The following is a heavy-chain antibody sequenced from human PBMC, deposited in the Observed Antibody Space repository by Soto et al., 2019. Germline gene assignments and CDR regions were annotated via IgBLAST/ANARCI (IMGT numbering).Heavy chain of an antibody. CDR3: ARGLSGVPAARRGYYYYGMDV. D-gene: IGHD2-2*01. J-gene: IGHJ6*02. Sequence: PLETLDLTCAVYGGSFSGYFWSWICQPPGKGQEWIGEINHSGSTNYNPSLKSRVNISVDTSKNQFSLKLSSVTAADTAVYYCARGLSGVPAARRGYYYYGMDVWGQGITVTVSS. V-gene: IGHV4-34*01. CDR2: INHSGST. CDR1: GGSFSGYF.